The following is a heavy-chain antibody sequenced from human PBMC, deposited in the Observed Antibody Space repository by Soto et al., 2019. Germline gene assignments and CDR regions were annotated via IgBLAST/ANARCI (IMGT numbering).Heavy chain of an antibody. Sequence: GGSLRLSCAASGFTVSSNYMSWVRQAPGKGLEWVSVIYSGGSTYYADSVKGRFTISRHNSKNTLYLQMNSLRAEDTAVYYCARESWSPTVTTYYYYYYMDVWGKGTTVTVSS. J-gene: IGHJ6*03. CDR3: ARESWSPTVTTYYYYYYMDV. CDR1: GFTVSSNY. V-gene: IGHV3-53*04. D-gene: IGHD4-17*01. CDR2: IYSGGST.